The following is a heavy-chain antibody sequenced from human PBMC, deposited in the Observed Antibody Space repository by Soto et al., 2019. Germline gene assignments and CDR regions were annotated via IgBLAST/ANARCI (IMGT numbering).Heavy chain of an antibody. Sequence: GESLKISCRGSGYDFNTNWFGWVRQLPGRGLEWVGIMYPGDSDTRLLPSLQAHVSLSADVAVSTAFLHWRSLKTSDSGMYVCARLPRDCNITSCYYADHWGQGTSVTVSS. CDR2: MYPGDSDT. J-gene: IGHJ4*02. V-gene: IGHV5-51*01. CDR1: GYDFNTNW. D-gene: IGHD3-22*01. CDR3: ARLPRDCNITSCYYADH.